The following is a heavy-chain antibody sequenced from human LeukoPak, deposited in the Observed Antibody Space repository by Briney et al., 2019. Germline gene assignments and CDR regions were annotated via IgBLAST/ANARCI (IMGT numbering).Heavy chain of an antibody. CDR3: ARGRFGELLPTNDY. CDR2: IDPSDSYT. Sequence: GESLKISCKGSGYRFADYWIGWVRQMPGKGLEWMGRIDPSDSYTNYSPSFQGHVTISADKSISTAYLQWSSLKASDTAMYYCARGRFGELLPTNDYWGQGTLVTVSS. V-gene: IGHV5-10-1*01. J-gene: IGHJ4*02. CDR1: GYRFADYW. D-gene: IGHD3-10*01.